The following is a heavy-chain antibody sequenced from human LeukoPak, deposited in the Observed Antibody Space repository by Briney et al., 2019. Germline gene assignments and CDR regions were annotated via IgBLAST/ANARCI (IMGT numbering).Heavy chain of an antibody. J-gene: IGHJ4*02. Sequence: PSETLSLTCSVSGDSITSSYWTWIRQPPGGGLEHIGYIYYTGDTNYNPSLKNRVTMSLDASKHQFSLRLRSVTAADTAVYYCSRLARELGFWGQGILVTVSS. V-gene: IGHV4-59*01. D-gene: IGHD3-16*01. CDR2: IYYTGDT. CDR1: GDSITSSY. CDR3: SRLARELGF.